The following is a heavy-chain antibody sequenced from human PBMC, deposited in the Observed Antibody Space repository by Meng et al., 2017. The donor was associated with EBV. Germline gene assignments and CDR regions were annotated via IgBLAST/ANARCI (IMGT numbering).Heavy chain of an antibody. V-gene: IGHV1-69*06. CDR3: ARAEIAAAGRLDY. CDR1: GGTFSSYA. Sequence: QWQLVRAGAEVNKPGSSGKVSCQASGGTFSSYALSWVRQAPGQGLEWMGGIIPIFGTANYAQKFQGRVTITADKSTSTAYMELSSLRSEDTAVYYCARAEIAAAGRLDYWGQGTLVTVSS. J-gene: IGHJ4*02. CDR2: IIPIFGTA. D-gene: IGHD6-13*01.